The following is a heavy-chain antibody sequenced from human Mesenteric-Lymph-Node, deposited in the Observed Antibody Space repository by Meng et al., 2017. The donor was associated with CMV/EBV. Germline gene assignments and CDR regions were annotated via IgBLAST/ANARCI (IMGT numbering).Heavy chain of an antibody. CDR2: ISSSSRYI. CDR1: GFSFSTYS. CDR3: AREPTRRYSNSEEVDF. V-gene: IGHV3-21*01. J-gene: IGHJ4*02. D-gene: IGHD6-13*01. Sequence: GESLKISCAASGFSFSTYSMNWVRQAPGKGLEWVSSISSSSRYIYYADSVKGRFTISRDNADNSLYLQMNSLRAEATAMYYCAREPTRRYSNSEEVDFWGQGTLVTVSS.